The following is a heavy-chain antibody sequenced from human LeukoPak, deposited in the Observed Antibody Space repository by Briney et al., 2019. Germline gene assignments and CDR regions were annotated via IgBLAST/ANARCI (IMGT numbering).Heavy chain of an antibody. CDR2: FDPEDGET. J-gene: IGHJ4*02. D-gene: IGHD2-15*01. V-gene: IGHV1-24*01. Sequence: ASVKVSCKVSGYTLTELSMHWVRQAPGKGLEWMGGFDPEDGETIYAQKFQGRVTMTEDTSTDTAYMELSSLRSEDTAVYYCATVGYCSGGGCYGPYYFDYWDQGTLVTVSS. CDR3: ATVGYCSGGGCYGPYYFDY. CDR1: GYTLTELS.